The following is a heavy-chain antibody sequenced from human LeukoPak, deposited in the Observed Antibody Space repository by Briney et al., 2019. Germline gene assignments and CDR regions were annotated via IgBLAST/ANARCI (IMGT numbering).Heavy chain of an antibody. CDR1: GGSISSYY. Sequence: SETLSLTCTVSGGSISSYYWSWIRQPPGKGLEWIGYIYYSGSTNYNPSLKSRVTISVDTSKNQFSLKLSSVTAADTAVYYCARGGLISLANTPLGVFDIWGQGTMVSVSS. D-gene: IGHD3/OR15-3a*01. CDR3: ARGGLISLANTPLGVFDI. V-gene: IGHV4-59*01. CDR2: IYYSGST. J-gene: IGHJ3*02.